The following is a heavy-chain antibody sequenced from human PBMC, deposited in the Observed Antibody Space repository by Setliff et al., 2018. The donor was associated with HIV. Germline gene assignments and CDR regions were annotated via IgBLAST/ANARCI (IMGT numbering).Heavy chain of an antibody. CDR2: INPNNGGT. CDR1: GYTFTGYY. CDR3: ARVAWYYSFWSGLGDAFDI. Sequence: ASVKVSCKASGYTFTGYYMHWVRQAPGQGLEWMGWINPNNGGTNYAQKFQGRVTMTRDTSTSTAYMELRSLRSDDTAVYYCARVAWYYSFWSGLGDAFDIWGQGTMVTVSS. J-gene: IGHJ3*02. V-gene: IGHV1-2*02. D-gene: IGHD3-3*01.